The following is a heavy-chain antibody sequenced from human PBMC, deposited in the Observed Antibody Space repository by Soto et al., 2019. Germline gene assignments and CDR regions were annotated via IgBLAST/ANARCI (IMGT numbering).Heavy chain of an antibody. CDR1: GGSFSGYY. Sequence: PSETLSLTCAVYGGSFSGYYWTWIRQPPGKGPEWIGEITHSGSTNYNPSLKSRVTISVGTSKNQFSLNLNSVTAADTAVYYCARSSVRGWSYWGQGTLVTVSS. J-gene: IGHJ4*02. CDR3: ARSSVRGWSY. V-gene: IGHV4-34*01. D-gene: IGHD3-10*02. CDR2: ITHSGST.